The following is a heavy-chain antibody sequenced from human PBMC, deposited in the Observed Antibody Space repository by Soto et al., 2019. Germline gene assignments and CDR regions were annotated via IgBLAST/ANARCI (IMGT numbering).Heavy chain of an antibody. CDR3: AREGGIVGATAADY. J-gene: IGHJ4*02. CDR1: GGSISSGGYY. CDR2: IYYSGSN. D-gene: IGHD1-26*01. Sequence: QAQLQESGPGLVKPSQTLSLTCTVSGGSISSGGYYWSWIRQHPGKGLEWIGYIYYSGSNYYNPSLKSRVTISVDTSKNQFSLKLSSVTAADTAVYYCAREGGIVGATAADYWGQGTLVTVSS. V-gene: IGHV4-31*03.